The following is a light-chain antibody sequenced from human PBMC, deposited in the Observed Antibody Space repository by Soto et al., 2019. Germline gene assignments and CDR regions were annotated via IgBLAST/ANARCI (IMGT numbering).Light chain of an antibody. V-gene: IGKV3-20*01. CDR3: QQYHNWPIT. CDR2: GTS. CDR1: QSVKSSY. J-gene: IGKJ5*01. Sequence: EIVLTQSPGTLSLSPGERATLPCRASQSVKSSYLAWYQHKPGQAPRLLIYGTSSRATGIPDRFTGSGSGTDFTLAISSLQSEDFAVYYCQQYHNWPITFGQGTRLEIK.